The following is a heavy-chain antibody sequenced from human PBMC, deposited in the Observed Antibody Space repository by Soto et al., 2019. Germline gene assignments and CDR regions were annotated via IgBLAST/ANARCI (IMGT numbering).Heavy chain of an antibody. CDR1: GFTFSTYA. J-gene: IGHJ4*02. CDR3: SAGGYCTSTTCLSTD. Sequence: EVQLLESGGGLVQPGGSLRLSCAVSGFTFSTYAMTWVRQAPGKGLEWVSAISGSGATTNYADSVKGRFTISRDNSKNTLHLQMNSLRAEDTAVYYCSAGGYCTSTTCLSTDWGQGTLVTVSS. D-gene: IGHD2-2*01. CDR2: ISGSGATT. V-gene: IGHV3-23*01.